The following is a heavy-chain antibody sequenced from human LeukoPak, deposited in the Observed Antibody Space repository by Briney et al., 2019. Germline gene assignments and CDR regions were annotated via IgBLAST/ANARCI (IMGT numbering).Heavy chain of an antibody. CDR3: ARVTLSEIVVFDI. J-gene: IGHJ3*02. Sequence: GASVKVSCRASGYTFTRYYMHWVRQAPGQGLEWMGWISSYNGNTNYAQKLQGRVTMTTETSTSTAYMELRSLRSDDTAVYYCARVTLSEIVVFDIWGQGTMVTVSS. CDR2: ISSYNGNT. D-gene: IGHD2-15*01. CDR1: GYTFTRYY. V-gene: IGHV1-18*04.